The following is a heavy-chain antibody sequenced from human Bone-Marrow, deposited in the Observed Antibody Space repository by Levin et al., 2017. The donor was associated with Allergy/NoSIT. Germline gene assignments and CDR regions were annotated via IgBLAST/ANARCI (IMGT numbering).Heavy chain of an antibody. D-gene: IGHD6-19*01. V-gene: IGHV1-2*02. Sequence: GGSLRLSCKASGYTFTGFFIHWVRQAPGQGLEWMGWLNPKSGGTKFEPKFHGRVTMTRDTSITTAYMQLSGLRSDDTAVYYCAINIEVAGTLEFYFDNWGQGTLVTVSS. J-gene: IGHJ4*02. CDR1: GYTFTGFF. CDR2: LNPKSGGT. CDR3: AINIEVAGTLEFYFDN.